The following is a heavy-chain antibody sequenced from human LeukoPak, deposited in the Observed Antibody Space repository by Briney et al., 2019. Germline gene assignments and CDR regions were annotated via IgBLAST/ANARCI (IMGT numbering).Heavy chain of an antibody. CDR3: AKDTTTTMIVVTPGLFDI. J-gene: IGHJ3*02. CDR2: ISGSGGST. V-gene: IGHV3-23*01. CDR1: GFTFSSYW. Sequence: GGSLRLSCAVSGFTFSSYWMSWVRQAPGKGLEWVSAISGSGGSTYYADSVKGRFTISRDNSKNTLYLQMNSLRAEDTAVYYCAKDTTTTMIVVTPGLFDIWGQGTMVTVSS. D-gene: IGHD3-22*01.